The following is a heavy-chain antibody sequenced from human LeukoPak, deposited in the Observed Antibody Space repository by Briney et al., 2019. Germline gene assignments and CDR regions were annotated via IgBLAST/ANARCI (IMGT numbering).Heavy chain of an antibody. D-gene: IGHD1-14*01. CDR3: ARDQVDRIWYFDY. Sequence: LSGGSLRLSCAASGFTFSSYAMHWVRQAPGKGLEWVAVISYDGSNKYYADSVKGRFTISRDNSKNTLYLQMNSLRAEDTAVYYCARDQVDRIWYFDYWGQGTLVTVSS. V-gene: IGHV3-30-3*01. CDR1: GFTFSSYA. CDR2: ISYDGSNK. J-gene: IGHJ4*02.